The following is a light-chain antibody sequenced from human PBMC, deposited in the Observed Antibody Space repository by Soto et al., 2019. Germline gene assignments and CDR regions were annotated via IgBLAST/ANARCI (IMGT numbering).Light chain of an antibody. CDR1: SSDVGAYIF. CDR3: VSFTTSKSYV. CDR2: DII. J-gene: IGLJ1*01. Sequence: QSALTQPASVSGSPGQSITISCTGTSSDVGAYIFVSWYQQHPGKAPKLMIYDIINRPAGVSHRFSGSKSGNTASLTISSLQAEAEADYYCVSFTTSKSYVFGTGTKVTVL. V-gene: IGLV2-14*03.